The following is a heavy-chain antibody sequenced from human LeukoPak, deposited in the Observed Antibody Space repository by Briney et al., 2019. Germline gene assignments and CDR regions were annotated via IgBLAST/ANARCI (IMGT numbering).Heavy chain of an antibody. J-gene: IGHJ4*02. D-gene: IGHD1-14*01. Sequence: PGGSLGLSWDASGFPFNSNYMSGVRQAPGKGLEGVSVIYSGGSTYYADAVQGRVTISRDNSKNTLYLQMNSLRAEDTAVYYCARDSGRGYFDYWGQGTLVTVSS. V-gene: IGHV3-53*01. CDR3: ARDSGRGYFDY. CDR2: IYSGGST. CDR1: GFPFNSNY.